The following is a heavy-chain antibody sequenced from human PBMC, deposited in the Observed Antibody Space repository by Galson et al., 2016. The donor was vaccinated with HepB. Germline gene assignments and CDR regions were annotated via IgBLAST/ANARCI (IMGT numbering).Heavy chain of an antibody. D-gene: IGHD3-22*01. Sequence: SLRLSCAASGFTFSNHDMSWVRQAPGRGLEWVSGISGSGASTTYADSVKGRFTISRDNSKNALHLQMNSLRAEDTAMYFCARHFSGSYLGQGTLVTVSS. CDR1: GFTFSNHD. V-gene: IGHV3-23*01. CDR2: ISGSGAST. CDR3: ARHFSGSY. J-gene: IGHJ4*02.